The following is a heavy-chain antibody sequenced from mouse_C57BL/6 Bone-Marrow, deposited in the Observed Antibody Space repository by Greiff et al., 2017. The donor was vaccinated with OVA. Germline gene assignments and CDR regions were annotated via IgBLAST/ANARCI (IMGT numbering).Heavy chain of an antibody. V-gene: IGHV10-1*01. J-gene: IGHJ1*03. CDR1: GFSFNTYA. D-gene: IGHD2-5*01. Sequence: EVKLQESGGGLVQPKGSLKLSCAASGFSFNTYAMNWVRQAPGKGLEWVARIRSKSNNYATYYADSVKDRFTISRDDSESMLYLQMNNLKTEDTAMYYCVRQSKRYFDVWGTGTTVTVSS. CDR3: VRQSKRYFDV. CDR2: IRSKSNNYAT.